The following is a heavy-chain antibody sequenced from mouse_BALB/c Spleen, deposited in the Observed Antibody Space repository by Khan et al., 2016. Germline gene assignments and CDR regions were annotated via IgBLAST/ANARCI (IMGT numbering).Heavy chain of an antibody. CDR2: ISCYNGVT. D-gene: IGHD6-1*01. CDR3: SRSARDIYYYVMDY. Sequence: LVKTGASVKISCKASGYSFTGYYMQWVKQSPGQSLEWIGYISCYNGVTNYNQKFKGKATFTVDTSSSTAYMQFNSLTSEDSAVDYCSRSARDIYYYVMDYWGQGTSVTVSS. CDR1: GYSFTGYY. J-gene: IGHJ4*01. V-gene: IGHV1S34*01.